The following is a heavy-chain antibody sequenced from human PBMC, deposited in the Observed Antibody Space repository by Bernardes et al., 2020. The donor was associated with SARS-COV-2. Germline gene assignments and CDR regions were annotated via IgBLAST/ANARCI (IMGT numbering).Heavy chain of an antibody. V-gene: IGHV4-34*01. D-gene: IGHD3-22*01. CDR1: GGSFSGYY. CDR2: TNHSGST. CDR3: ARLTNYYDSSANKYYYYYYYGMDV. Sequence: SETLSLTCAVYGGSFSGYYWSWIRQPPGKGLEWIGETNHSGSTNYNPSLKSRVTISVDTSKNQSSLKLSSVTAADTAVYYCARLTNYYDSSANKYYYYYYYGMDVWGQGTTVTVSS. J-gene: IGHJ6*02.